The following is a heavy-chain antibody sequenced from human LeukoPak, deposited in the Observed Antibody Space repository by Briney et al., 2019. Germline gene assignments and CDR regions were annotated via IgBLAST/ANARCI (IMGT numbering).Heavy chain of an antibody. D-gene: IGHD3-10*01. J-gene: IGHJ4*02. Sequence: SETLSLTCTVSGGSISNGGYYWSWIRQHPGKGLEWIGYIYYSGSTYYNPSLKSRVTISVDTSKNQFSLKLSSVTAADTAVYYCARGYYYGSGSYWADYWGQGTLVTVSS. CDR3: ARGYYYGSGSYWADY. CDR1: GGSISNGGYY. V-gene: IGHV4-31*03. CDR2: IYYSGST.